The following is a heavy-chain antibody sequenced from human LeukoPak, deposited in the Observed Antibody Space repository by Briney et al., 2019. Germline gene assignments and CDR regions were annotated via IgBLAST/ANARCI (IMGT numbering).Heavy chain of an antibody. CDR2: IRYDGNNK. CDR3: AKNGPDYIWGNYLDY. D-gene: IGHD3-16*01. J-gene: IGHJ4*02. Sequence: PTGGSLRLSCAASGFTFSTYGMHWVRQAPGKGLEWVAFIRYDGNNKYYADSVKGRFTISRDNSKNMLYLEMKSLRPEDTAVYYCAKNGPDYIWGNYLDYWGQGTLVTAPS. CDR1: GFTFSTYG. V-gene: IGHV3-30*02.